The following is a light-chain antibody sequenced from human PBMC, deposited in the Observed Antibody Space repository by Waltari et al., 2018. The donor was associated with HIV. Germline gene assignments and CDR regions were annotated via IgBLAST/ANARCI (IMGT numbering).Light chain of an antibody. CDR3: QQSFNNPRT. CDR2: AAS. V-gene: IGKV1-39*01. Sequence: DIQLTQSPSSLSTSVGDRVTITCRASQSVSTFLNWYQQKPGKAPELLIYAASNLQSGVPSKFSCTGSGTDFTLTISSLHPEDSAIYFWQQSFNNPRTFGQGTKVEIK. CDR1: QSVSTF. J-gene: IGKJ1*01.